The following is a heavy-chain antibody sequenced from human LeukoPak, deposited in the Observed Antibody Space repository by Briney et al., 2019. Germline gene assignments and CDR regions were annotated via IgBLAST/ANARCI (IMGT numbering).Heavy chain of an antibody. J-gene: IGHJ4*02. Sequence: GGSLRLSCAASGFTLSSYGMGWVRQAPGKGLECVSLTSGSGVSTYYADSVKGRFTISRDNSKNMLYLQMNSLRAEDTAVYYCAKHNIDYWGQGTLVTVSS. D-gene: IGHD1-1*01. V-gene: IGHV3-23*01. CDR1: GFTLSSYG. CDR2: TSGSGVST. CDR3: AKHNIDY.